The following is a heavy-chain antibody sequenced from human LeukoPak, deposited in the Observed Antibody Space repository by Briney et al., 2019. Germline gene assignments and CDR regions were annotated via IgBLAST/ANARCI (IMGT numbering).Heavy chain of an antibody. D-gene: IGHD5-18*01. Sequence: PSETLSLTCTVSGGSISGYFWSWIRQPAGKGLECIGRMYSSGNTNYNPSLKSRVTMSVDTSKNQFSLRLNSVTAADTAVYYCARENVDTAMVISYYYYYYMDVWGKGTTVTVSS. V-gene: IGHV4-4*07. J-gene: IGHJ6*03. CDR1: GGSISGYF. CDR2: MYSSGNT. CDR3: ARENVDTAMVISYYYYYYMDV.